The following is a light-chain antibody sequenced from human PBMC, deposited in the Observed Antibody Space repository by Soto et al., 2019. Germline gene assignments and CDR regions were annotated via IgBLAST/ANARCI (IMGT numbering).Light chain of an antibody. Sequence: DIQMTQAPSTRSASVGDRVTVACRASQSISSYLAWYQQKPGKAPKLLIYDVSSLESGVPLRFSGSGSGTELALTISSLQPDDFARYLCQQYKSYFTFTFGGGTKVDIK. J-gene: IGKJ4*01. CDR1: QSISSY. CDR3: QQYKSYFTFT. CDR2: DVS. V-gene: IGKV1-5*01.